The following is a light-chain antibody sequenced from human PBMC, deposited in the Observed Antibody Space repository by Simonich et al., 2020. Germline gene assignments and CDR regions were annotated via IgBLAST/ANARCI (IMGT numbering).Light chain of an antibody. J-gene: IGLJ3*02. Sequence: QSALTQPASVSGSPGQSITISCTGTSSDVGGYNYVSWYQQHPGKAPKPMIYDVSKRPSGLSNRVSGSKSGNTASLTISGLQDEDEADYYCSSYTSSSTWVFGGGTKLTVL. V-gene: IGLV2-14*01. CDR1: SSDVGGYNY. CDR3: SSYTSSSTWV. CDR2: DVS.